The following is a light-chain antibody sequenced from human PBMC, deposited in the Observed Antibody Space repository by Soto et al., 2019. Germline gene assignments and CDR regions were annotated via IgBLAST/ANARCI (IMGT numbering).Light chain of an antibody. CDR3: QQYDSYWT. CDR2: KAS. J-gene: IGKJ1*01. CDR1: QSISSW. Sequence: IQMTQSPSTLSAYVGDRVIITCRASQSISSWLAWYQQKPGKAPKLLIYKASSLESGAPSRFSGSGFGTEFTLTISGLQPDDFATYHCQQYDSYWTFGQGTKVDI. V-gene: IGKV1-5*03.